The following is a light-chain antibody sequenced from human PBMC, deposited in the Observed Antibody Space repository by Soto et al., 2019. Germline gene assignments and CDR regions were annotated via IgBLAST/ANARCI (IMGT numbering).Light chain of an antibody. J-gene: IGKJ5*01. V-gene: IGKV1-12*01. CDR3: EQVNSLPIT. CDR1: QNIRSW. CDR2: AAS. Sequence: IQRTQSTSSVSASLGDRVTITCRASQNIRSWLAWYQQKPGKAPKLLIYAASNLQSGVPSRFSGSGSGTDFTLTISSLQPEDFATYYCEQVNSLPITYGQGTRLEI.